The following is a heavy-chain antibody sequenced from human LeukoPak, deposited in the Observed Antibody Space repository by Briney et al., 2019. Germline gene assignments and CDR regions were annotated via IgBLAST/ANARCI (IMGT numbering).Heavy chain of an antibody. CDR3: ARELYSGSYGGDFDY. V-gene: IGHV1-2*02. J-gene: IGHJ4*02. CDR2: INPNSGGT. D-gene: IGHD1-26*01. CDR1: GYTFSGYC. Sequence: ASVKVSCKTSGYTFSGYCMHWVRQAPGQGLEWMGWINPNSGGTNYAQKFQGRVTMTRDTSISTAYMELSRLRSDDTAVYYCARELYSGSYGGDFDYWGQGTLVTVSS.